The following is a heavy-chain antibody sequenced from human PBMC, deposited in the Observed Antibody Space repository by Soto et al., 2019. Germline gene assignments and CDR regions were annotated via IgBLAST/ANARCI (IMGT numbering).Heavy chain of an antibody. V-gene: IGHV4-39*01. CDR2: IYYSGST. D-gene: IGHD6-6*01. CDR1: GGSISSSSYY. Sequence: SETLSLTCTVSGGSISSSSYYWGWIRQPPGKGLEWIGSIYYSGSTYYNPSLKSRVTISVDTSKNQFSLKLSSVTAADTAVYYCARALRAARPGVGNWFDPWGQGTLVTVSS. J-gene: IGHJ5*02. CDR3: ARALRAARPGVGNWFDP.